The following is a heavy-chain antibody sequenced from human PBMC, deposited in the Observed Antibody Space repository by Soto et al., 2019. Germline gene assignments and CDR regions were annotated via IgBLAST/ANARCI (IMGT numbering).Heavy chain of an antibody. J-gene: IGHJ4*02. Sequence: PSETLSLTCTVSGGSISSYYWSWIRQPPGKGLEWIGYIYYSGSTNYNPSLKSRVTISVDTSKNQFSLKLSSVTAADTAVYYCASYDFWSGYLSYWGQGTLVTVSS. D-gene: IGHD3-3*01. CDR2: IYYSGST. CDR1: GGSISSYY. V-gene: IGHV4-59*01. CDR3: ASYDFWSGYLSY.